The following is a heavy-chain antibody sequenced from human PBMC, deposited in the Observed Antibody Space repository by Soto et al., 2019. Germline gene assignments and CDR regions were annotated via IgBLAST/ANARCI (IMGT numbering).Heavy chain of an antibody. CDR2: IYYSGST. CDR1: GGSISSYY. J-gene: IGHJ4*02. V-gene: IGHV4-59*01. D-gene: IGHD1-20*01. Sequence: SETLSLTCTVSGGSISSYYWSWIRQPPGKGLEWIGYIYYSGSTNYNPSLKSRVTISVDTSKNQFSLKLSSVTAADTAVYYCARDRYNCNDVGYFDYWGQGTLVTVSS. CDR3: ARDRYNCNDVGYFDY.